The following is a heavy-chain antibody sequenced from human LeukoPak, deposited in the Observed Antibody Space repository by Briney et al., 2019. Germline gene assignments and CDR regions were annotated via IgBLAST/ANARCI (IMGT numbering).Heavy chain of an antibody. V-gene: IGHV1-69*04. D-gene: IGHD3-3*01. J-gene: IGHJ4*02. Sequence: ASVNVSCKASGGTLRSNAISWVRQPPGQSPDWMGRIIPILGTAEYAEKFQGRLTITADNSTSTVYMELRSLKSEDTALYYCARGKGFVGHFDFWGQGTLVTVS. CDR3: ARGKGFVGHFDF. CDR1: GGTLRSNA. CDR2: IIPILGTA.